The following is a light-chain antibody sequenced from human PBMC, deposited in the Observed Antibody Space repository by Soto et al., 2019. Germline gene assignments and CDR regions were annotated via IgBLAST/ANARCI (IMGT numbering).Light chain of an antibody. CDR3: SSKRDSSTLFV. CDR2: KVT. Sequence: LTQPASVSGSPGQSIAISCTGTSSDVGAYNYVSWYQHHPGKVPKLLIYKVTNRPPGVSDRFSGSKSGNTASLTISGLQAEDEADYYCSSKRDSSTLFVFGTGTKVTVL. J-gene: IGLJ1*01. CDR1: SSDVGAYNY. V-gene: IGLV2-14*01.